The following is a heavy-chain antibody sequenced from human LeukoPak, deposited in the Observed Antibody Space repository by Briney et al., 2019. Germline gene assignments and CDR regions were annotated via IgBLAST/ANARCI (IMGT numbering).Heavy chain of an antibody. Sequence: GGSLRLSCAASGFTFSSYSMNWVRQAPGKGLEWVAVISYDGSSKYYADSVKGRFTISRDNSKNTLYLQMNSLRAEDTAVYYCASTAVYSSSWYYFDYWGQGTLVTVSS. CDR3: ASTAVYSSSWYYFDY. V-gene: IGHV3-30*03. CDR1: GFTFSSYS. D-gene: IGHD6-13*01. J-gene: IGHJ4*02. CDR2: ISYDGSSK.